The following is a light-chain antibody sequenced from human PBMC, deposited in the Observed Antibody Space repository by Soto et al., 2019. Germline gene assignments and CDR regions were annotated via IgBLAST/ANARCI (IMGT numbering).Light chain of an antibody. V-gene: IGKV4-1*01. CDR1: QSALFSASNKNY. Sequence: DVVLTQSPDSLALSLGETATITCKTTQSALFSASNKNYIAWYQRRPGQPLKLLFYWASTRASGVPERFSGSGSGTYFTLTISSLQPAEADIYYCQQYFSIPMFTFAQGTNLQIK. CDR3: QQYFSIPMFT. CDR2: WAS. J-gene: IGKJ2*01.